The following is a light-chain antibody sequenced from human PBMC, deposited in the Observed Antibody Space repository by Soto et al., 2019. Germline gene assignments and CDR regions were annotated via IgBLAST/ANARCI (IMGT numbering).Light chain of an antibody. CDR2: QVS. V-gene: IGLV2-18*01. CDR3: SLKTSSVTWV. Sequence: QSVLTQLPSVSGSPGQSVTISCTGTSIDVGNFDLVSWYQQPPGTAPKLLIYQVSNRPSGVPDRFSGSQSGNTASPTISGLQAEDEADYYCSLKTSSVTWVFGGGTKVTVL. CDR1: SIDVGNFDL. J-gene: IGLJ3*02.